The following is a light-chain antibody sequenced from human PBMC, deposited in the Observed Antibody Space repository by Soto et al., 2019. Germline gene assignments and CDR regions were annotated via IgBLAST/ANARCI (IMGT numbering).Light chain of an antibody. CDR1: SSNIGAGYD. V-gene: IGLV1-40*01. Sequence: QSALTQPPSVSGAPGQRVTISCTGSSSNIGAGYDVHWYQQLPGTAPKLLIYGNSNRPSGVPDRFSGSKSGTSASLAITALQAEDEADYYCQSYDSSLSGWVFGGGTQLTVL. J-gene: IGLJ3*02. CDR3: QSYDSSLSGWV. CDR2: GNS.